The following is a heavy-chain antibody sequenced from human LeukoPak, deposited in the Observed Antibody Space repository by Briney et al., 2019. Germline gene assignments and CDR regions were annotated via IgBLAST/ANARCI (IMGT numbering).Heavy chain of an antibody. CDR3: AFGAFDAFDI. Sequence: GGSLRLSCAASGFTFSSYGMHWVRQAPGKGLEWVAVIWYGGSNKYYADSVKGRFTISRDNSKNTLYLQMNSLRAEDTAVYYCAFGAFDAFDIWGQGTMVTVSS. D-gene: IGHD3-3*02. V-gene: IGHV3-33*08. J-gene: IGHJ3*02. CDR2: IWYGGSNK. CDR1: GFTFSSYG.